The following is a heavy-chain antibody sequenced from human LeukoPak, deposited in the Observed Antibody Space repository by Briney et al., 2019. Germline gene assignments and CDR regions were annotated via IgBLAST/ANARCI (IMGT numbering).Heavy chain of an antibody. CDR1: GGTFSSYA. V-gene: IGHV1-69*05. CDR3: AVGFYIAVAGTWGFDY. J-gene: IGHJ4*02. CDR2: IITIFGTA. D-gene: IGHD6-19*01. Sequence: GSSVKVSCKASGGTFSSYAISWVRQAPGQGLEWMGRIITIFGTANYAQKFQGRVTITTDESTSTAYMELSSLRSEDTAVYYCAVGFYIAVAGTWGFDYWGQGTLVTVSS.